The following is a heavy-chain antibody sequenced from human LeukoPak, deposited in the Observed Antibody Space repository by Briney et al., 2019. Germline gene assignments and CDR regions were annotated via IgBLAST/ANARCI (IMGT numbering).Heavy chain of an antibody. CDR3: ARGVGIYDYVWGSYRPHYFDY. Sequence: SVTVSCTASGGTFSSYAISWVRQAPGQGLEWMGRIIPILGIANYAQKFQGRVTITADKSTSTAYMELSSLRSEDTAVYYCARGVGIYDYVWGSYRPHYFDYWGQGTLVTVSS. J-gene: IGHJ4*02. CDR2: IIPILGIA. V-gene: IGHV1-69*04. D-gene: IGHD3-16*02. CDR1: GGTFSSYA.